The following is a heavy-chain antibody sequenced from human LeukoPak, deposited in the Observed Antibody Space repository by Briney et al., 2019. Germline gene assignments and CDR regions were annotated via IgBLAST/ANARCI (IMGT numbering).Heavy chain of an antibody. CDR1: GYTFTSYG. V-gene: IGHV1-18*04. J-gene: IGHJ5*02. Sequence: ASVKVSCKASGYTFTSYGISWVRQAPGQGLXXXXRISAYNGNTNYAQKLQGRVTMTTDTSTSTAYMELRSLRSDDTAVYYCARDSSSSWFSKFDPWGQGTLVTVSS. CDR2: ISAYNGNT. CDR3: ARDSSSSWFSKFDP. D-gene: IGHD6-13*01.